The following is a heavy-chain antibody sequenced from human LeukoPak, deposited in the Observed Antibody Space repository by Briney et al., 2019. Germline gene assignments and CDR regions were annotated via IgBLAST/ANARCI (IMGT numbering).Heavy chain of an antibody. CDR2: IYYSGST. Sequence: SETLSLTCTVSGGSISSYYWSWIRQPPGKGLEWIGYIYYSGSTSYNPSLKSRVTISVDTSKNQFSLKLSSVTAADTAVYYCARHVARIAAAGTVWWFDPWGQGTLVTVSS. V-gene: IGHV4-59*08. D-gene: IGHD6-13*01. CDR3: ARHVARIAAAGTVWWFDP. CDR1: GGSISSYY. J-gene: IGHJ5*02.